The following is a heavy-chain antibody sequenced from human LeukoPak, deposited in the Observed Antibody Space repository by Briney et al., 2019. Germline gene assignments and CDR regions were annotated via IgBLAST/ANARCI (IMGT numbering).Heavy chain of an antibody. D-gene: IGHD2-2*01. CDR2: ISYDGSNK. J-gene: IGHJ4*02. V-gene: IGHV3-30*18. CDR3: AKSASSYCSSTSCLKYYFDY. CDR1: GFTFSSYG. Sequence: GRSLRLSCAASGFTFSSYGIHWVRQAPGKGLEWVAVISYDGSNKYYVDSVKGRFTISRDNSKNTLYLQMNSLRAEDTAVYYCAKSASSYCSSTSCLKYYFDYWGQGTLVTVPS.